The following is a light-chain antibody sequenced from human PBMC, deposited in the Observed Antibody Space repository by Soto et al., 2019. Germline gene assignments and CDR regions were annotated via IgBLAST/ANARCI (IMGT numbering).Light chain of an antibody. CDR3: SSFTSSSTYV. CDR1: SSDVGSYNR. Sequence: QSVLTQPPSVSGSPGQSVTISCSGTSSDVGSYNRVSWYQQPPGTAPKLMIYEVSNRPSGVPDRFSGSKSGNTASLTISGLQAEYEADYYCSSFTSSSTYVFGTGTKVTVL. CDR2: EVS. J-gene: IGLJ1*01. V-gene: IGLV2-18*02.